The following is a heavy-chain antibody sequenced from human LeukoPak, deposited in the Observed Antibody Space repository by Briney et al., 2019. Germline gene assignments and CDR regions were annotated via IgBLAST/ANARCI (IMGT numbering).Heavy chain of an antibody. CDR2: IYYGGST. V-gene: IGHV4-39*02. D-gene: IGHD5-24*01. CDR3: ARRGDGWNYFDY. Sequence: SETLSLTCTASDGSISNRTYNWGWIRPPPGKGLVWIGSIYYGGSTYHNPSLQSRVTIFVDTSKSHFALKLTSVTAADTAVYFCARRGDGWNYFDYWGQGTLVTVSS. J-gene: IGHJ4*02. CDR1: DGSISNRTYN.